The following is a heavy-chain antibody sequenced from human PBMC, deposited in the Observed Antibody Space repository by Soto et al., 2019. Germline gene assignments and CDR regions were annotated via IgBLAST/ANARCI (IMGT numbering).Heavy chain of an antibody. CDR3: AADRKIVGTIGAFDF. CDR1: KNTLTELT. J-gene: IGHJ4*02. D-gene: IGHD1-26*01. Sequence: ASVKVSCKVLKNTLTELTIAWLRQAPGKGLEWMGRSAPEEGEPIYPQKCQGRVSMTEDPSTDTAYMELTSLRFEDTAVYFCAADRKIVGTIGAFDFWGQGTQVTVSS. V-gene: IGHV1-24*01. CDR2: SAPEEGEP.